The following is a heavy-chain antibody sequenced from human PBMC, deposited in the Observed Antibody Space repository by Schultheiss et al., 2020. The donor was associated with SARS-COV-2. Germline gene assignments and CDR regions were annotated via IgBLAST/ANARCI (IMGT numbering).Heavy chain of an antibody. CDR1: GYRFTNYW. CDR2: IYPGDSDT. D-gene: IGHD5-18*01. V-gene: IGHV5-51*01. CDR3: AKMDTPMDPSRFFDS. Sequence: GESLKISCQGSGYRFTNYWIAWVRQMPGKGLELMGIIYPGDSDTRYSPSFQGQVTISADKSINTAYLQWSSLKASDTAIYYCAKMDTPMDPSRFFDSWGQGTLVTVSS. J-gene: IGHJ4*02.